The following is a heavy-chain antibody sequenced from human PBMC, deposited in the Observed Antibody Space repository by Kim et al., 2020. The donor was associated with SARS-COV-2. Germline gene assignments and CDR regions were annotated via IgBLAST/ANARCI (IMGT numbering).Heavy chain of an antibody. D-gene: IGHD3-10*01. J-gene: IGHJ4*02. V-gene: IGHV4-34*01. Sequence: SETLSLTCAVYGGSFSGYYWSWIRQPPGKGLEWIGEINHSGSTNYNPSLKSRVTISVDTSKNQFSLKLSSVTAADTAVYYCARGQGRITYFLGLSYWGQG. CDR3: ARGQGRITYFLGLSY. CDR1: GGSFSGYY. CDR2: INHSGST.